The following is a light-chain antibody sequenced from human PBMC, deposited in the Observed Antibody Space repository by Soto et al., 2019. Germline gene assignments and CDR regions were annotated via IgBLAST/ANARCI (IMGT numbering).Light chain of an antibody. Sequence: QSALTQPASLSGSPGQSVAISCTGTSSDVGGYNYVSWYQQHPGKAPKLMIYEVNKRPSGVPDRFSGSKSGNTASLTVSGLQAEDEADYYCSSYAGSSNVFGTGTKLTVL. CDR1: SSDVGGYNY. J-gene: IGLJ1*01. V-gene: IGLV2-8*01. CDR2: EVN. CDR3: SSYAGSSNV.